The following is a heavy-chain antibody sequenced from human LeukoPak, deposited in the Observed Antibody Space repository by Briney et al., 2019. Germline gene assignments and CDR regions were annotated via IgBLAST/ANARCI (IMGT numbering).Heavy chain of an antibody. Sequence: GGSLRLSCAAPRFTFSDYYMSWIRQAPGKGLEWVSYISSSGSTIYYADSVKGRFTISRDNAKNSLYLLMNSLRAEDTAVYYCARDSHPTVTTTWFDPWGQGTLVNVSS. V-gene: IGHV3-11*04. D-gene: IGHD4-17*01. J-gene: IGHJ5*02. CDR1: RFTFSDYY. CDR3: ARDSHPTVTTTWFDP. CDR2: ISSSGSTI.